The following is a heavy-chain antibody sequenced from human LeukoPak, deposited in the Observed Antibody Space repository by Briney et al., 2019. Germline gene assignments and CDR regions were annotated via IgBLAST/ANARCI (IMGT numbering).Heavy chain of an antibody. Sequence: SVKVSCKASGGTFSSYAITWVRQAPGQGLEWMGRIIPIFGTANYAQKFQGRVTITTDESTSTAYMELSSLRSEDTAVYYCARDRVEYSYAHNFDYWGQGTLVTVSA. CDR2: IIPIFGTA. D-gene: IGHD5-18*01. CDR1: GGTFSSYA. V-gene: IGHV1-69*05. J-gene: IGHJ4*02. CDR3: ARDRVEYSYAHNFDY.